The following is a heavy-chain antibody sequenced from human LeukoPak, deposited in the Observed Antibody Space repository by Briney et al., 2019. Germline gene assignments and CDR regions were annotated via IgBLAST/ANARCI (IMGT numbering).Heavy chain of an antibody. CDR2: IKQDGSEK. V-gene: IGHV3-7*01. J-gene: IGHJ4*02. D-gene: IGHD3-22*01. CDR3: ARDRPTYDSSGYFDY. CDR1: GFTFSSYW. Sequence: GGSLRLSCAASGFTFSSYWMSWVRQAPGKGLEWVANIKQDGSEKYYVDSVKGRFTISRDNAKNSLYLQMNSLRAEDTAVYYCARDRPTYDSSGYFDYWGQGTLVTVSS.